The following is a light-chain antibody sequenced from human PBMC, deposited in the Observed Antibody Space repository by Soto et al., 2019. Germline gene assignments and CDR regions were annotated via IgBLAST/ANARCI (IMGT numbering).Light chain of an antibody. CDR2: DVN. CDR3: SSYTSSSTHVV. Sequence: QSALTQPASVSGSPGQSITISCTGTSSDVGGYNYVSWYQQQPGKAPKLMIYDVNNRPSGVSNRFSGSKSGNTASLAISGLQAEDEADYYCSSYTSSSTHVVFGGGTKLTVL. CDR1: SSDVGGYNY. V-gene: IGLV2-14*01. J-gene: IGLJ2*01.